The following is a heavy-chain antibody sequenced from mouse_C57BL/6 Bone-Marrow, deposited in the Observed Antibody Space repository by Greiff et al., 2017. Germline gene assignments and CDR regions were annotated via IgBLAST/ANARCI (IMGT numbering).Heavy chain of an antibody. Sequence: VHVKQSGPELVKPGASVKISCKASGYSFTDYNMNWVKQSNGKSLEWIGVINPNYGTTSYNQKFKGKATLTVDQSSSTAYMQLNSLTSEDSAVYYCARWTTVVGRAMDYWGQGTSVTVSS. CDR2: INPNYGTT. V-gene: IGHV1-39*01. D-gene: IGHD1-1*01. CDR3: ARWTTVVGRAMDY. J-gene: IGHJ4*01. CDR1: GYSFTDYN.